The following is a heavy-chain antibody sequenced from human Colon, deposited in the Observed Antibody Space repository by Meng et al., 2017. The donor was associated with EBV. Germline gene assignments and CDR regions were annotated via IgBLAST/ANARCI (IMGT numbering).Heavy chain of an antibody. V-gene: IGHV4-34*01. CDR1: GGSLSDSY. J-gene: IGHJ2*01. D-gene: IGHD7-27*01. CDR3: SRGVDSYKLGNL. Sequence: QGQRHQWGAGLLKPSGTLSLTCVVYGGSLSDSYCSWIRQSPGRGLEWIGEIHPSGSIFYNPSLQSRVTISVDTSKNQFSLNLNSVTAADTAVYFCSRGVDSYKLGNLWGRGTLVTVSS. CDR2: IHPSGSI.